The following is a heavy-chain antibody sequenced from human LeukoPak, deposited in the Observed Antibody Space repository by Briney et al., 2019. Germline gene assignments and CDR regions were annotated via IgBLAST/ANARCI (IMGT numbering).Heavy chain of an antibody. Sequence: GSVKVSCKASAYTFTGYYMHWVRQAPGQGLEWMGWINPNSGGTNYAQKFQGRVTMTRDTSISTAYMELSRLRSDDTAMYYCARDRHGYSSSSDWFDPWGQGTRVTVSS. CDR1: AYTFTGYY. CDR2: INPNSGGT. D-gene: IGHD6-6*01. CDR3: ARDRHGYSSSSDWFDP. J-gene: IGHJ5*02. V-gene: IGHV1-2*02.